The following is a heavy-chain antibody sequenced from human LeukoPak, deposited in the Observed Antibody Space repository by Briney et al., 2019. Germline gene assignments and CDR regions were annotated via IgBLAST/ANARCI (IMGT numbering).Heavy chain of an antibody. CDR3: ARDDRDGYNHDAFDI. D-gene: IGHD5-24*01. Sequence: SETLSLTCAVYGGSFSGYYWSWIRQPPGKGLEWIGEINHSGSTNYNPSLKSRVTISIDTSKNQFSLKLSSVTAADTAVYYCARDDRDGYNHDAFDIWGQGTMVTVSS. V-gene: IGHV4-34*01. CDR2: INHSGST. J-gene: IGHJ3*02. CDR1: GGSFSGYY.